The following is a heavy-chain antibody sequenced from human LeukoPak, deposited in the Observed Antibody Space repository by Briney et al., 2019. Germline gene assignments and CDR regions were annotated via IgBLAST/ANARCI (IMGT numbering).Heavy chain of an antibody. CDR1: GFTFRTYT. CDR3: ATFGLVAALDL. J-gene: IGHJ4*02. V-gene: IGHV3-7*01. CDR2: INPAGSET. Sequence: PGGSLRLSCSASGFTFRTYTMSWVRQAPGKGLEWVANINPAGSETYHVDPVKGRFSISRDHANNLVFLQMNSLRAEDTAVYYCATFGLVAALDLWGQGTLVTVSS. D-gene: IGHD5-12*01.